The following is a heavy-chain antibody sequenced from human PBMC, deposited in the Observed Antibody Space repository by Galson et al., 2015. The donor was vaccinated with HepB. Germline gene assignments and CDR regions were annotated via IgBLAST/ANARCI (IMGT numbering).Heavy chain of an antibody. CDR2: IIPIFGTA. V-gene: IGHV1-69*13. CDR3: ARGELLWFGELLGAHNYYFDY. J-gene: IGHJ4*02. D-gene: IGHD3-10*01. Sequence: SVKVSCKASGGTFSSYAISWVRQAPGQGLEWMGGIIPIFGTANYAQKFQGRVTITADESTSTAYMELSSLRSEDTAVYYCARGELLWFGELLGAHNYYFDYWGQGTLVTVSS. CDR1: GGTFSSYA.